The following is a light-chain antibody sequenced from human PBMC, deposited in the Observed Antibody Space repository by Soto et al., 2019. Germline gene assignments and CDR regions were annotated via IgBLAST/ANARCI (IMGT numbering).Light chain of an antibody. CDR2: DVS. CDR3: QQRYDWPWT. V-gene: IGKV3-11*01. J-gene: IGKJ1*01. Sequence: IVLTQSPAIMSLSPGEIASLSFSASQSVSDYLAWYQQKPGQAPRLFIYDVSKRATGIPARFSGSGSGTDFALTISSLEPEDFAVYFCQQRYDWPWTFGLGTKVDIK. CDR1: QSVSDY.